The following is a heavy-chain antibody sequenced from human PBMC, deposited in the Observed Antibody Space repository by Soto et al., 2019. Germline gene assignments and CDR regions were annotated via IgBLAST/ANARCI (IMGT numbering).Heavy chain of an antibody. CDR3: APLPPRLELGVIPITT. Sequence: QVQLRESGPGPVKPSGTLSLSCTVSGGSISSTNWWTWVRQSPGKGLEWIGEIYHTGSTTYNPSLWGRVTLSVDKANNQFSLKLRFVTAADTARSYCAPLPPRLELGVIPITTWGQGTLVTGSA. CDR2: IYHTGST. CDR1: GGSISSTNW. J-gene: IGHJ5*02. D-gene: IGHD7-27*01. V-gene: IGHV4-4*02.